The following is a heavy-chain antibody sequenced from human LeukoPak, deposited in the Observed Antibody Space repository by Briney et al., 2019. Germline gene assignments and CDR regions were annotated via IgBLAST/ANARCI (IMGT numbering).Heavy chain of an antibody. CDR2: INPNSGGT. Sequence: GASVKVSCRASGYTFTGYYMHWVRQAPGQGLERMGWINPNSGGTNYAQKFQGRVTMTRDTSISTAYMELSRLRSDDTAVYYCARDLAREWEPVNNWFDPWGQGTLVTVSS. CDR1: GYTFTGYY. CDR3: ARDLAREWEPVNNWFDP. V-gene: IGHV1-2*02. J-gene: IGHJ5*02. D-gene: IGHD1-26*01.